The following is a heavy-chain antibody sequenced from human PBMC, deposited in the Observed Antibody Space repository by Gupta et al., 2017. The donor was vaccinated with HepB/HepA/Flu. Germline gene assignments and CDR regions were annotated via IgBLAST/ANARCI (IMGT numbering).Heavy chain of an antibody. Sequence: EVQLVESGGGLVQPGGSLRLSCAASGFTFSSYWMSWVRQAPGKGLEWVANIKQDGSEKYYVDSVKGRFTISRDNAKNSLYLQMNSLRAEDTAVYYCARDLGYRSSTSFYPPGWYFDLWGRGTL. J-gene: IGHJ2*01. V-gene: IGHV3-7*01. D-gene: IGHD2-2*01. CDR1: GFTFSSYW. CDR2: IKQDGSEK. CDR3: ARDLGYRSSTSFYPPGWYFDL.